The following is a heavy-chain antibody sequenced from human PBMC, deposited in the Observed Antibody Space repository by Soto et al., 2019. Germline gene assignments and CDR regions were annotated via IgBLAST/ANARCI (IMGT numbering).Heavy chain of an antibody. CDR3: AKDQVGSYYGSGSSDY. Sequence: GGSLRLSCAASGFTFSSYAMSWVRQAPGKGLEWVSAISGSGGSTYYADSVKGRFTISRDNSKNTLYLQMNSLRAEDTAVYYCAKDQVGSYYGSGSSDYWGQGTLVTVSS. CDR1: GFTFSSYA. D-gene: IGHD3-10*01. V-gene: IGHV3-23*01. CDR2: ISGSGGST. J-gene: IGHJ4*02.